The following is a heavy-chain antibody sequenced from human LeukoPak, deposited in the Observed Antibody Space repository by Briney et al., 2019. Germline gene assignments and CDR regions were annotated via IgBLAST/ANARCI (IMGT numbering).Heavy chain of an antibody. CDR2: IYTSGIT. J-gene: IGHJ6*02. V-gene: IGHV4-61*02. CDR1: GGSISSGSYY. D-gene: IGHD2-2*01. CDR3: ARARYLYNYGMDV. Sequence: PSQTLSLTCTVSGGSISSGSYYWSWIRQPAGKVLEWIGRIYTSGITNYNPSLKSRVTISLATDTTQFSLSLSSATASATAASYCARARYLYNYGMDVWGQGTTVTVSS.